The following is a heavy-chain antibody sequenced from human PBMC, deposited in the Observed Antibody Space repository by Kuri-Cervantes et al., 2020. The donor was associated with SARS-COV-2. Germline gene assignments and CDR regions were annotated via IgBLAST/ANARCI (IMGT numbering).Heavy chain of an antibody. J-gene: IGHJ4*02. V-gene: IGHV1-46*01. CDR3: ARESYSSSSLDY. CDR1: GGTFSSYT. D-gene: IGHD6-6*01. Sequence: ASVKVSCKASGGTFSSYTISWVRQAPGQGLEWMGIINPSGGSTSYAQKFQGRVTMTRDTSTSTVYMELSSLRSEDTAVYYCARESYSSSSLDYWGQGTLVTVSS. CDR2: INPSGGST.